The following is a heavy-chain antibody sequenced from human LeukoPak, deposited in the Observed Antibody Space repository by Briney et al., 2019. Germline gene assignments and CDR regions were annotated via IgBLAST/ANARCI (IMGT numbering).Heavy chain of an antibody. J-gene: IGHJ4*02. CDR1: GFTFSNYW. V-gene: IGHV3-74*01. CDR2: INRDGSTT. CDR3: ARDKKSGESSEIDY. Sequence: PGGSLRLSCAASGFTFSNYWVHWVRQAPGKGLVWVSRINRDGSTTNYADSVKGRFTVSRDNAKNTLNLQMNGLRAEDTAVYYCARDKKSGESSEIDYWGQGTLVTVSS. D-gene: IGHD3-10*01.